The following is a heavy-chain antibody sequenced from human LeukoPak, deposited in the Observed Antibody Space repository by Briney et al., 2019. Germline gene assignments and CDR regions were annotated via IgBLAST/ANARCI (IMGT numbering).Heavy chain of an antibody. D-gene: IGHD6-19*01. V-gene: IGHV4-61*01. CDR1: GGSVSSGNYY. CDR3: ARGYSGGWTKFDY. J-gene: IGHJ4*02. CDR2: IYYTGST. Sequence: SETLSLTCTVSGGSVSSGNYYWSWIRQPPGRGPEWIGYIYYTGSTNYNSSLKSRLTMSVDRSTNQFSLKLTSVTAADTAVYYCARGYSGGWTKFDYWGQGTLVTVSS.